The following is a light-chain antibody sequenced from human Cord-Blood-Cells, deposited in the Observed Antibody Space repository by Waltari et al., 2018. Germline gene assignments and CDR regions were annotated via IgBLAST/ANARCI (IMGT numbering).Light chain of an antibody. J-gene: IGLJ1*01. CDR1: SSDVGSYHL. Sequence: QSALTHPASVPGSPGQSITLSCTGTSSDVGSYHLVSWYQQHPGKAPKLLIYEVSKRPSGVSNRFSGSKSGNTASLTISGLQAEDEADYYCCSYAGSSTFYVFGTGTKVTVL. CDR3: CSYAGSSTFYV. CDR2: EVS. V-gene: IGLV2-23*02.